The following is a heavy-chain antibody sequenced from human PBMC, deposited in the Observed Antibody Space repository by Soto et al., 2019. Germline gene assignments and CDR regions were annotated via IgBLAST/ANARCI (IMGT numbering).Heavy chain of an antibody. CDR2: IYHSGST. CDR1: GGSVSSGSYY. D-gene: IGHD2-2*01. Sequence: SETLSLTCTVSGGSVSSGSYYWSWIRQPPGKGLEWIGYIYHSGSTYYNPSLKSRVTISVDRSKNQFSLKLSSVTAADTAVYYCARVVAVVPAATFWFDPWGQGTLVTVSS. CDR3: ARVVAVVPAATFWFDP. J-gene: IGHJ5*02. V-gene: IGHV4-61*01.